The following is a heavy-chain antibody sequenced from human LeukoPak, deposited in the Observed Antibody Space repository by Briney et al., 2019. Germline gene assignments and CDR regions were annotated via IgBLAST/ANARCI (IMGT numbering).Heavy chain of an antibody. CDR2: ISYDGSNK. CDR3: AKDYVSGDGYWDFDY. Sequence: GGSLRLSCAASGFTFSSYGMHWVRQAPGKGLEWVAVISYDGSNKYYADSVKGRFTISRDNSKNTLYLQMNSLGVEDTAVYYCAKDYVSGDGYWDFDYWGQGTLVTVSS. J-gene: IGHJ4*02. V-gene: IGHV3-30*18. D-gene: IGHD5-24*01. CDR1: GFTFSSYG.